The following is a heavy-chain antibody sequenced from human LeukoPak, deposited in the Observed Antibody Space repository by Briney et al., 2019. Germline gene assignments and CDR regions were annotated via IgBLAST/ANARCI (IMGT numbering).Heavy chain of an antibody. CDR2: VRGSGGYT. Sequence: PGGSLRLSCAATGFTFSSYAMSWVRQAPGKGLELVSSVRGSGGYTYYAGSVKGRFTISTDNSNNTRYLQMNSLRAEDTGIYYCAKDRPNYYDSSGHYYRRDGDYWGQGTLVTVSS. CDR1: GFTFSSYA. D-gene: IGHD3-22*01. CDR3: AKDRPNYYDSSGHYYRRDGDY. V-gene: IGHV3-23*01. J-gene: IGHJ4*02.